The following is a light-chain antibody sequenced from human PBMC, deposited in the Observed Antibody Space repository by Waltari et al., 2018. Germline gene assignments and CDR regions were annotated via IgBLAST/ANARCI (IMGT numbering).Light chain of an antibody. CDR1: QNIRGAY. CDR3: HQYDTSPQT. J-gene: IGKJ1*01. CDR2: DSF. Sequence: EVVLTQSPGTLSFSPGERATLSCRASQNIRGAYLAWYQQRPGQAPRLLIYDSFSRATGIPDRLSGSGPGADFTLTISSVAPEDSAVYFCHQYDTSPQTFGQGTKVSIK. V-gene: IGKV3-20*01.